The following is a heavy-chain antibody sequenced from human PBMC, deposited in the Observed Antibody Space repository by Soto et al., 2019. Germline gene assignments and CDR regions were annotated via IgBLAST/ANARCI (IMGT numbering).Heavy chain of an antibody. V-gene: IGHV4-31*03. D-gene: IGHD2-15*01. J-gene: IGHJ4*02. CDR2: IYYSGST. CDR3: ARGPATDPFDY. Sequence: SETLSLTCTVSGGSISSGGYYWSWIRQHPGKGLEWIGYIYYSGSTYYNPSLKSRVTISVDTSKNQFSLKLSSVTAVDTAVYYCARGPATDPFDYWGKGTLVTVSS. CDR1: GGSISSGGYY.